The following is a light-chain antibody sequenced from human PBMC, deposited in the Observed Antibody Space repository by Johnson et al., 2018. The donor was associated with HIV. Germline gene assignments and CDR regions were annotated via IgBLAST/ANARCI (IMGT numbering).Light chain of an antibody. CDR1: SSDMGNYA. J-gene: IGLJ1*01. CDR3: GTWDDSLSTGGV. V-gene: IGLV1-51*01. Sequence: QSVLTQPPSVSAAPGQKVTISCSGISSDMGNYAVSWYQQLPGTAPKLLIYDNNKRPSGIPDRFSGSKSGTSATLGITGLQTGDEADYYCGTWDDSLSTGGVFGAGTKVTVL. CDR2: DNN.